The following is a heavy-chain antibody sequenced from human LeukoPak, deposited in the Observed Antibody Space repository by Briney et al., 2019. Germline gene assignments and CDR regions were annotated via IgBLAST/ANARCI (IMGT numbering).Heavy chain of an antibody. J-gene: IGHJ4*02. D-gene: IGHD1-7*01. V-gene: IGHV3-7*01. CDR2: INSDGSAK. CDR3: ADLGTSD. CDR1: GFRFSSQY. Sequence: VTLTLTCAVYGFRFSSQYLSWLRQAPGTGLEWVATINSDGSAKYHVDSVKGRFTISRDNAKNLVYLQMSILRAEDTAVYYCADLGTSDCGQGTLVTVSS.